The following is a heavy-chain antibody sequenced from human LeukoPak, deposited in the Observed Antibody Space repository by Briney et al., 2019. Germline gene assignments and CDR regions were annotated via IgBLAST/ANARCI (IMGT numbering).Heavy chain of an antibody. CDR3: ARGRSSRYCSSTSCYSPYYFDY. D-gene: IGHD2-2*01. CDR1: GGSFSGYY. V-gene: IGHV4-34*01. CDR2: INHSGST. J-gene: IGHJ4*02. Sequence: SETLSLTCAVYGGSFSGYYWSWIRQPPGKGLEWIGEINHSGSTNYNPSLKSRVTISVDTSKNQFSLKLSSVTAADTAVYYCARGRSSRYCSSTSCYSPYYFDYWGQGTPVTVSS.